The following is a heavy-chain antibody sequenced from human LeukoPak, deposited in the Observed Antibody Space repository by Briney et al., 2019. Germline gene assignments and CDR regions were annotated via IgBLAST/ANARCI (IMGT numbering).Heavy chain of an antibody. D-gene: IGHD6-19*01. CDR2: ISGSGANT. J-gene: IGHJ4*02. Sequence: PGGSLRLSCAASEFTFDSYAMNWVRQAPGKGLEWVSAISGSGANTYYANSVKGRFTISRGNSKSTLFLQMDSLRAEDTAIYYCAKTSVSSGWPELFDFWGQGTLVTVSS. CDR1: EFTFDSYA. V-gene: IGHV3-23*01. CDR3: AKTSVSSGWPELFDF.